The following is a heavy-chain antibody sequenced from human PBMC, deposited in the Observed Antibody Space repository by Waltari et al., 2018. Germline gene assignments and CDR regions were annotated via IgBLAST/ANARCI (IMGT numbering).Heavy chain of an antibody. J-gene: IGHJ4*02. CDR3: AREYYYDSSGSDTNFDY. CDR1: GCSIRSGSYY. Sequence: QVQLQESGPGLVKPSQNLSLTCTVSGCSIRSGSYYWSWIRKPAGKGLEWIGRIYTSGSTNYNPSLKSRVTISVDTSKNQFSLKLSSVTAADTAVYYCAREYYYDSSGSDTNFDYWGQGTLVTVSS. D-gene: IGHD3-22*01. V-gene: IGHV4-61*02. CDR2: IYTSGST.